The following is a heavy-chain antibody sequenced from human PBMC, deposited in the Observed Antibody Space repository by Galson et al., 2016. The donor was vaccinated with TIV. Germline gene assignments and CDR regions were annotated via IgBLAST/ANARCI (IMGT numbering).Heavy chain of an antibody. J-gene: IGHJ4*02. V-gene: IGHV1-69*04. CDR1: GGTFNSYD. D-gene: IGHD5-12*01. CDR3: SSASHLVPTVHHY. CDR2: INPAVGLT. Sequence: SVKVSCKASGGTFNSYDISWLRQIPGEGFEWMGRINPAVGLTKYAQRFQGRFTITAAYMELSSLRSEDTAAYYCSSASHLVPTVHHYWGQGTLVTVSS.